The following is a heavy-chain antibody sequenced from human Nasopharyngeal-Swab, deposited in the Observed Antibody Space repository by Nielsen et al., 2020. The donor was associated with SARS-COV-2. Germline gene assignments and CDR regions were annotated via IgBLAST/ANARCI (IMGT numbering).Heavy chain of an antibody. V-gene: IGHV4-59*11. CDR2: ISHNSGT. CDR1: GVSITSQY. CDR3: AKEGATGWFDP. J-gene: IGHJ5*02. Sequence: GSLRLSCTVSGVSITSQYWSWIRQTPGQGLEWIGYISHNSGTSYNPSLKSRVTMFMDTSKNQFSLRLRSLNAADTAVYYCAKEGATGWFDPWGQGTLVTVSS.